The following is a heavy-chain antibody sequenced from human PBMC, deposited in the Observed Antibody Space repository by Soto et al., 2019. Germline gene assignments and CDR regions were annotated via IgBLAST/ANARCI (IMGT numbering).Heavy chain of an antibody. CDR3: ARDRYSSGWYDFDY. D-gene: IGHD6-19*01. CDR1: GFTFSSYG. Sequence: QVQLVESGGGVVQPGRSLRLSCAASGFTFSSYGMLWVRQAPGKGLEWVAVIWYDGSNKYYADSVKGRFTISRDNSKNTLYLQMNSLRAEDTAVYYCARDRYSSGWYDFDYWGQGTLVTVSS. V-gene: IGHV3-33*01. CDR2: IWYDGSNK. J-gene: IGHJ4*02.